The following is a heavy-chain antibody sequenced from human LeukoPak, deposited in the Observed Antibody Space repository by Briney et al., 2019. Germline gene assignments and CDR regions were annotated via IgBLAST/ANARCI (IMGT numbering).Heavy chain of an antibody. V-gene: IGHV3-21*01. CDR3: ARQATVIIGYYFDY. D-gene: IGHD4-17*01. J-gene: IGHJ4*02. Sequence: GGSLRLSCAASGFTFSTYSGNWIRQAPGKGLEWVSSISDDSNYIFYADSVKGRFTISRDNAKNSLYLQMNSLRAEDTAVYYCARQATVIIGYYFDYWGQGTLVTVSS. CDR2: ISDDSNYI. CDR1: GFTFSTYS.